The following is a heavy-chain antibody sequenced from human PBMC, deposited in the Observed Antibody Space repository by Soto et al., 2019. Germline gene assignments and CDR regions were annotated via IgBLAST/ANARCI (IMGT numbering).Heavy chain of an antibody. CDR2: TNAGNGNI. V-gene: IGHV1-3*01. J-gene: IGHJ4*02. D-gene: IGHD6-19*01. CDR3: ARDGAVAGDSNFDY. CDR1: GYTFTSSA. Sequence: GASVKVSCKASGYTFTSSAIHWVRQAPGQGLEWMGWTNAGNGNIRHSQKFQHRVTITRDTSASTAYMELSSLRLEDTAVYYCARDGAVAGDSNFDYWGQGTLVTVSS.